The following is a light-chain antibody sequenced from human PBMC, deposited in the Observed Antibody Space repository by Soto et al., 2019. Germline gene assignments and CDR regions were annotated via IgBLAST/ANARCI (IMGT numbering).Light chain of an antibody. CDR1: SSDVGAYNY. CDR3: SSYASRNAQV. J-gene: IGLJ2*01. Sequence: QSALTQPASVSGSPGQSITVSCVGTSSDVGAYNYVSWYQQHPGKAPKLMIHDVSNRPSGVSNRFSGSKSGNTASLTISGLQAEDEAYYYCSSYASRNAQVFGGGTKLTVL. CDR2: DVS. V-gene: IGLV2-14*03.